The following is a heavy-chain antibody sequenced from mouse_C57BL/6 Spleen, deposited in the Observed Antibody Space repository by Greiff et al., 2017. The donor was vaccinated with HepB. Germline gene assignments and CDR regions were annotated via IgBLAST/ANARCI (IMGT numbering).Heavy chain of an antibody. V-gene: IGHV1-55*01. D-gene: IGHD2-2*01. J-gene: IGHJ3*01. CDR3: ARRGDYGYDESWFAY. Sequence: QVQLKQPGAELVKPGASVKMSCKASGYTFTSYWITWVKQRPGQGLEWIGDIYPGSGSTNYNEKFKSKATLTVDTSSSTAYMQLSSLTSEDSAVYYCARRGDYGYDESWFAYWGQGTLVTVSA. CDR2: IYPGSGST. CDR1: GYTFTSYW.